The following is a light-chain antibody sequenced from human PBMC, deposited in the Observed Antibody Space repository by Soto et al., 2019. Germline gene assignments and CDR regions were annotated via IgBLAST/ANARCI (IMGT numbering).Light chain of an antibody. CDR2: GTF. J-gene: IGKJ2*01. CDR3: QQYVKSPYT. Sequence: EIVLTQSPDTLSLSPGERATLSCRASQSFSTSYLAWYQQKPGQPPRLLLYGTFNRATGIPGRFSGSGSGTDFTLTISRLEPQDLAVYYCQQYVKSPYTFGQGTKLEIK. V-gene: IGKV3-20*01. CDR1: QSFSTSY.